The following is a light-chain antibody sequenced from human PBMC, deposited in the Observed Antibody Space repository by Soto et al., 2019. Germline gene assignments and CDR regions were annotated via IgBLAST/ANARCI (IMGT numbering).Light chain of an antibody. CDR3: QQSYNPPRT. J-gene: IGKJ2*01. CDR2: AAS. Sequence: DIQMTQSPSSLSASVGDRVTITCRASQSISSYLNWYQQKPGKAPKLRIYAASSLQSGVPSRFSGSGSGTDFTLTISSLQPEDFATYYCQQSYNPPRTFGQGTKLEIK. V-gene: IGKV1-39*01. CDR1: QSISSY.